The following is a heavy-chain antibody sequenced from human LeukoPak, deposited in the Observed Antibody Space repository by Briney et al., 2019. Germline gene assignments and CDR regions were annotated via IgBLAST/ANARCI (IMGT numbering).Heavy chain of an antibody. D-gene: IGHD2-15*01. Sequence: GESLKISCKGSGYSFTSYWIGWVRQTPGKGLEWMGIIYPGDSDTRYSPSFQGQVTISADKSISTAYLQWSSLKASDTAMYYCARVVVAATYYFDYWGQGTLVTVSS. V-gene: IGHV5-51*01. CDR1: GYSFTSYW. CDR3: ARVVVAATYYFDY. CDR2: IYPGDSDT. J-gene: IGHJ4*02.